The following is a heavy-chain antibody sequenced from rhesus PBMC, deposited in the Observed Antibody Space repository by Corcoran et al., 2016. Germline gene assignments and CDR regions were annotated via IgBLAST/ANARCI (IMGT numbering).Heavy chain of an antibody. Sequence: QVQLQESGPGLVKPSETLSLTCAVSGGSISSNYWSWIRQPPGKGLGGIGRSSGSGGSTDYNPSLKSRVTISTDTSKNQFSLKLSSVTAADTAVYYCARGFTIFGLVITPPFDYWGQGVLVTVSS. V-gene: IGHV4-173*01. CDR1: GGSISSNY. CDR3: ARGFTIFGLVITPPFDY. CDR2: SSGSGGST. J-gene: IGHJ4*01. D-gene: IGHD3-3*01.